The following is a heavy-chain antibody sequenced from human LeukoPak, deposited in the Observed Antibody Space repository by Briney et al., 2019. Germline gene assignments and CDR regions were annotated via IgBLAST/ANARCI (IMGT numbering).Heavy chain of an antibody. J-gene: IGHJ4*02. V-gene: IGHV3-21*01. Sequence: GGSLRLSCAASGFTFSSYSMNWVRQAPGKGLEWVSSISSSSSYIYYADSVKGRFTISRDNAENSLYLQMNSLRAEDTAVYYCARGPGTAIDYWGQGTLVTVSS. D-gene: IGHD5-18*01. CDR2: ISSSSSYI. CDR3: ARGPGTAIDY. CDR1: GFTFSSYS.